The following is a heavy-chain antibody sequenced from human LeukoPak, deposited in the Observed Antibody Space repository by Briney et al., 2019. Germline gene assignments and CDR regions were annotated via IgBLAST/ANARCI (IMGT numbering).Heavy chain of an antibody. CDR3: ARAPLTGYYDDAFDI. Sequence: AGGSLRLSCAASGFTFSDYYMSWLRQAPGRGLEWVSYISSSGSTIYYADSVKGRFTISRDNAKNSLYLQMNSLRAEDTAVYYCARAPLTGYYDDAFDIWGQGTMVTVSS. D-gene: IGHD3-9*01. J-gene: IGHJ3*02. V-gene: IGHV3-11*01. CDR1: GFTFSDYY. CDR2: ISSSGSTI.